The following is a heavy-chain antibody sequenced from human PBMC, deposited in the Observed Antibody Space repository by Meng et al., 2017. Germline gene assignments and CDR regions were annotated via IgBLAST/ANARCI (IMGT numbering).Heavy chain of an antibody. CDR2: ISAYNGNT. V-gene: IGHV1-18*01. CDR1: GYTFTSYG. D-gene: IGHD3-22*01. J-gene: IGHJ4*02. CDR3: ARERLDYYDSSGYYLGGFDY. Sequence: QVQLVQSGAEVKKPGASLKVSCKASGYTFTSYGISWVRQAPGQGLEWMGWISAYNGNTNYAQKLQGRVTMTTDTSTSTAYMELRSLRSEDTAVYYCARERLDYYDSSGYYLGGFDYWGQGTLVTVSS.